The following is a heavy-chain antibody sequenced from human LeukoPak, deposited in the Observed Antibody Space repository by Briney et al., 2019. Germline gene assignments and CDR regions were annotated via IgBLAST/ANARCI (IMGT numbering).Heavy chain of an antibody. CDR1: GFTFSSYD. Sequence: PGGSLRLSCAASGFTFSSYDMHWVRQAPGKGLEYVSAISSNGGSTYYANSVKGRFTISRDNSKNTLYLQMGSLRAEDMAVYYCARGSDCSSTSCEIGAFDYWGQGTLVTVSS. CDR2: ISSNGGST. J-gene: IGHJ4*02. D-gene: IGHD2-2*01. V-gene: IGHV3-64*01. CDR3: ARGSDCSSTSCEIGAFDY.